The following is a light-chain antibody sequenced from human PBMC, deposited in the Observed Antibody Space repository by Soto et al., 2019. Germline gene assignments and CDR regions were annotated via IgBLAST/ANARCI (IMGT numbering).Light chain of an antibody. Sequence: QPVLTQPPSASGTPGQSVTISCSGSSSNIGSNIVNWYQHLPGAAPKLLIYNDNHQPSGVPDRFSGSKSGTSASLAIRGLQSDDEADYYCAAWDDSLDGVLFGGGTKVTVL. CDR3: AAWDDSLDGVL. J-gene: IGLJ2*01. CDR2: NDN. V-gene: IGLV1-44*01. CDR1: SSNIGSNI.